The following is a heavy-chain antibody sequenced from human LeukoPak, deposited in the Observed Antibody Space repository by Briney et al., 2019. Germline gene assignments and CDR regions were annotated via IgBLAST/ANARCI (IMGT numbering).Heavy chain of an antibody. V-gene: IGHV4-4*07. Sequence: PSDTLSLTCTVSAGSISSYYWSWIRQPTGKGLEGIRRIYTSGSTNYNPSLKSRVTISVDKSKNQFSLKLSSVAAADTAVYYCARGSGSYYGNWFDPWGQGTLVTVSS. J-gene: IGHJ5*02. CDR1: AGSISSYY. CDR3: ARGSGSYYGNWFDP. CDR2: IYTSGST. D-gene: IGHD1-26*01.